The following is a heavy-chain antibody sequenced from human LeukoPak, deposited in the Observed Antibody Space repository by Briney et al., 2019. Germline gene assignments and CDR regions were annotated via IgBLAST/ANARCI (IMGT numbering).Heavy chain of an antibody. J-gene: IGHJ4*02. V-gene: IGHV3-48*03. CDR1: GFTFTSHW. D-gene: IGHD2-15*01. Sequence: GGSLRLSCAASGFTFTSHWMSWVRQAPGKGLEWVSYISNSGSTIYYADSVKGRFTISRDNAKNSLYLQMNSLRAEDTAVYYCARDSGGSSPFDYWGQGTLVTVSS. CDR3: ARDSGGSSPFDY. CDR2: ISNSGSTI.